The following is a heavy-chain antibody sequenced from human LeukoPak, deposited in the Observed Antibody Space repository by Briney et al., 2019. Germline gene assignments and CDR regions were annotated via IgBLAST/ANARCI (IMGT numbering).Heavy chain of an antibody. CDR1: GFTFSSYW. CDR2: IKQDGSEK. D-gene: IGHD2-2*01. Sequence: GGPLRLSCAASGFTFSSYWMSWVRQAPGKGLEWVANIKQDGSEKYYVDSVKGRFTISRDNAKNSLYLQMNSLRAEDTAVYYCARDHRGPYCSSTSCYPDYWGQGTLVTVS. CDR3: ARDHRGPYCSSTSCYPDY. J-gene: IGHJ4*02. V-gene: IGHV3-7*01.